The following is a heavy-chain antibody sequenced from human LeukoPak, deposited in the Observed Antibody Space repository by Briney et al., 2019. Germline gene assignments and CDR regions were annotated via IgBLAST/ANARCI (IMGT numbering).Heavy chain of an antibody. V-gene: IGHV4-4*07. CDR3: ARGVYCSSTSCYSRFDP. CDR2: IYTSGST. D-gene: IGHD2-2*01. J-gene: IGHJ5*02. CDR1: GGSISSYY. Sequence: SETLSLTCTVSGGSISSYYWSWIRQPAGKGLEWIGRIYTSGSTNYNPSLKSRVTMSVDTSKNQFSLKLSSVTAADTAVYYCARGVYCSSTSCYSRFDPWGQGTLVTVSS.